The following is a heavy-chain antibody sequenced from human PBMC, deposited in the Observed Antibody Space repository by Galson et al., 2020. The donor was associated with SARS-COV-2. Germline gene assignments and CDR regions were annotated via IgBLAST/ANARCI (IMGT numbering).Heavy chain of an antibody. V-gene: IGHV1-18*01. D-gene: IGHD2-15*01. CDR3: ARVSIVVVVAATLDY. CDR1: GYTFSTYG. Sequence: ASVKVSCKASGYTFSTYGTSWVRQAPGQGLEWMGWISAYNGNTNYAQKFQGRVTMTTDTSTSTAYMELRSLRSDDTAVYYCARVSIVVVVAATLDYWGQGTLVTVSS. J-gene: IGHJ4*02. CDR2: ISAYNGNT.